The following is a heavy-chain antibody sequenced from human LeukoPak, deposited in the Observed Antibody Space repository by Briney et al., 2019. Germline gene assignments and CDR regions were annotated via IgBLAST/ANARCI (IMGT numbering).Heavy chain of an antibody. CDR1: GYTFTGYY. D-gene: IGHD3-3*01. CDR3: ARAYYDFWSGYSHFDS. CDR2: INPNSGGT. V-gene: IGHV1-2*02. J-gene: IGHJ4*02. Sequence: GASVKASCKASGYTFTGYYMHWVRQAPGQGLEWKGWINPNSGGTNYAQKFQGRVTMTRDTSISTAYMELSRLRSDDTAVYYCARAYYDFWSGYSHFDSWGQGTLVTVSS.